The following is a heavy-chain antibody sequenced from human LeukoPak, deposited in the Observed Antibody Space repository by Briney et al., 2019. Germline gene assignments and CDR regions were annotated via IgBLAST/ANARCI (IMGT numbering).Heavy chain of an antibody. CDR3: AKPNIVVVPAAMGFDY. CDR2: IRFDGSNK. Sequence: GGSLRLSCAASRFTFSSYGMHWVRQAPGKGLEWVAFIRFDGSNKYHADSVKGRFTISRDNSKNTLYLQMNSLRAEDTAVYYCAKPNIVVVPAAMGFDYWGQGTLVTVSS. CDR1: RFTFSSYG. V-gene: IGHV3-30*02. J-gene: IGHJ4*02. D-gene: IGHD2-2*01.